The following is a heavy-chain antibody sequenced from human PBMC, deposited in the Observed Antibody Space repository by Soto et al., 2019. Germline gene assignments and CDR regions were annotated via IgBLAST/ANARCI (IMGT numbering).Heavy chain of an antibody. V-gene: IGHV4-30-4*01. CDR3: ARGRYCLTGSCFPNWFDS. CDR2: IYKSATT. Sequence: QVQLLESGPGLVKPSQTLSLTCSVSGDSISTVDYFWAWVRQPPGQALEYIGYIYKSATTYYNPSFESRVAISRDTATSQFSLNVTSLTAADTAVYFCARGRYCLTGSCFPNWFDSWGQGTLVTVSS. CDR1: GDSISTVDYF. D-gene: IGHD2-15*01. J-gene: IGHJ5*01.